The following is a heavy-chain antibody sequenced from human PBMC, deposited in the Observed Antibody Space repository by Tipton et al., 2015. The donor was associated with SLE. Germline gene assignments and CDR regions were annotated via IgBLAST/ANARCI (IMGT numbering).Heavy chain of an antibody. CDR3: AGRGDLVVVTAYLDY. V-gene: IGHV4-59*12. CDR1: GGSISSYY. Sequence: TLSLTCTVSGGSISSYYWSWIRQPPGKGLEWIGYIYYSGSTYYNPSLKSRGTISAETSKNQFSLKLSSVTAADTAVYYCAGRGDLVVVTAYLDYWGQGTLVTVSS. J-gene: IGHJ4*02. CDR2: IYYSGST. D-gene: IGHD2-21*02.